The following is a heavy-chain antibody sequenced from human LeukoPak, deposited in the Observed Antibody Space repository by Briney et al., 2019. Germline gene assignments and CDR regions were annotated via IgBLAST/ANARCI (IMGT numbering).Heavy chain of an antibody. CDR3: ARHTLGAYYDSSGYFSTPSRFDY. D-gene: IGHD3-22*01. CDR1: GGSTSSSSYY. CDR2: IYYSGST. V-gene: IGHV4-39*01. J-gene: IGHJ4*02. Sequence: SETLSLTCTVSGGSTSSSSYYWGWIRQPPGKGLEWIGSIYYSGSTYYNPSLKSRVTISVDTSKNQFSLKLSSVTAADTAVYYCARHTLGAYYDSSGYFSTPSRFDYWGQGTLVTVSS.